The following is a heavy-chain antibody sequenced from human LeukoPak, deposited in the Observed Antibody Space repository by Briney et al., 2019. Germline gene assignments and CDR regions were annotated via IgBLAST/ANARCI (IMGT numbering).Heavy chain of an antibody. D-gene: IGHD6-6*01. V-gene: IGHV4-4*02. Sequence: SETLSLTCAVSGGFISSSNWWSWVRQPPGKGLEWIGEINHSGSTNYNPSLKSRVTISVDTSKNQFSLKLNSVTAADTAVYYCAKAPRYSSSSYWGQGTLVTVSS. CDR1: GGFISSSNW. CDR3: AKAPRYSSSSY. CDR2: INHSGST. J-gene: IGHJ4*02.